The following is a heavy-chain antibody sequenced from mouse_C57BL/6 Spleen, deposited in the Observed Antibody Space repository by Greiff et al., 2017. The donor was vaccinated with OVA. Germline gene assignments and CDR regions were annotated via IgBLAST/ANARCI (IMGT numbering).Heavy chain of an antibody. D-gene: IGHD2-2*01. J-gene: IGHJ2*01. V-gene: IGHV1-61*01. CDR2: IYPSDSET. Sequence: QVQLQQPGAELVRPGSSVKLSCKASGYTFTSYWMDWVKQRPGQGLEWIGNIYPSDSETHYNQKFKDKATLTVDKSSSTAYMQLSSLTSEDSAVYYCAREGKWFQYYFDYWGQGTTLTVSS. CDR3: AREGKWFQYYFDY. CDR1: GYTFTSYW.